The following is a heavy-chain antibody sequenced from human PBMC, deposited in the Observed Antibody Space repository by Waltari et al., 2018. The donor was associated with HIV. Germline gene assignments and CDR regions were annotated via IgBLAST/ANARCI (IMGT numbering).Heavy chain of an antibody. CDR1: GGSISSDDFY. J-gene: IGHJ4*02. CDR3: GKHWVYGVVPTAIRTSDY. CDR2: ISSSGST. Sequence: HLQVQESGPGLVKPSETLSLTCNVSGGSISSDDFYWGWIRQPPGKGPEWIGSISSSGSTYDNPSLMSRVTISGATSKKQLSLKLRSVTAADTAVYYCGKHWVYGVVPTAIRTSDYWGQGTLVTVSS. V-gene: IGHV4-39*01. D-gene: IGHD2-2*02.